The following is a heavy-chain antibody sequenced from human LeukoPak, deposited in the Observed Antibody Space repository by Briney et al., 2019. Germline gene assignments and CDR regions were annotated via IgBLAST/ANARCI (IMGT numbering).Heavy chain of an antibody. CDR3: ARHFAYSSSSYFDY. J-gene: IGHJ4*02. CDR2: VYYTGST. CDR1: GGSVSNYY. V-gene: IGHV4-59*08. Sequence: PSETLSLTCSVSGGSVSNYYWSGIRQPPGKGLEWIGYVYYTGSTNYNPSLKSRVTMLEDKSKNQFSLRLYSVTVADTAVYYCARHFAYSSSSYFDYWGQGSLVTVSS. D-gene: IGHD6-6*01.